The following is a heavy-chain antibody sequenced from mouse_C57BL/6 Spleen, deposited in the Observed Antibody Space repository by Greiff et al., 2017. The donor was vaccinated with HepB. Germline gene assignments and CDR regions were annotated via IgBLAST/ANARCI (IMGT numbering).Heavy chain of an antibody. CDR2: IDPSDSKT. J-gene: IGHJ2*01. CDR1: GYTFTSYW. D-gene: IGHD1-1*01. V-gene: IGHV1-52*01. CDR3: ARWDYGRSALDD. Sequence: QVQLQQPGAELVRPGSSVKLSCKASGYTFTSYWMHWVQQRPIQGLEWIGNIDPSDSKTQYHQKFKDKATLTVDKSSSTAYMQLRSLTSEDSAVYYCARWDYGRSALDDWGQGITLTAAS.